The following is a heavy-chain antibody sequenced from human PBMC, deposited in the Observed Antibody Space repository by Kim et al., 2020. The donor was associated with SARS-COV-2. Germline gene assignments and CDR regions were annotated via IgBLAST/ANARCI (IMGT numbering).Heavy chain of an antibody. CDR1: GFTFSSYW. V-gene: IGHV3-74*01. CDR3: ARGDRGVTTVLADH. D-gene: IGHD4-17*01. Sequence: GGSLRLSCAASGFTFSSYWMHWVRQAPGKGLVWVSRINSDGTSTTYADSARGRFTISRDNAKNTLYLQMNSLRAEDTAVYYCARGDRGVTTVLADHWGQGTLVTVSS. J-gene: IGHJ4*02. CDR2: INSDGTST.